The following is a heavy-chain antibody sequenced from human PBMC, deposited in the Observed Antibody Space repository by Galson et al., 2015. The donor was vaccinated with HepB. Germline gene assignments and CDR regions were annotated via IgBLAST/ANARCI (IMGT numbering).Heavy chain of an antibody. Sequence: SVKVSCKASGYTFTGYYMHWVRQAPGQGLEWMGWINPNSGGTNYAQKFQGWVTMTRDTSISTAYMELSRLRSDDPAVYYCARDRALLHLAGGTPDAFDIWGQGTMVTVSS. CDR1: GYTFTGYY. J-gene: IGHJ3*02. D-gene: IGHD5-24*01. CDR2: INPNSGGT. CDR3: ARDRALLHLAGGTPDAFDI. V-gene: IGHV1-2*04.